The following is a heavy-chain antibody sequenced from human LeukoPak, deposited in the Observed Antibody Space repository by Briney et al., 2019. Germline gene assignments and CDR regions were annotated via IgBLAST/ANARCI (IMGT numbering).Heavy chain of an antibody. D-gene: IGHD3-10*01. CDR2: IIWNSATI. Sequence: GRSLRLSCAASGFTFDDYAMHWVRQAPGKGLEWVSGIIWNSATIGYADSVKGRFTISRDNAKNSLYPQMNSLRAEDTALYYCAKSNSGSYSDYYYYMDVWGKGTAVTISS. V-gene: IGHV3-9*01. CDR3: AKSNSGSYSDYYYYMDV. CDR1: GFTFDDYA. J-gene: IGHJ6*03.